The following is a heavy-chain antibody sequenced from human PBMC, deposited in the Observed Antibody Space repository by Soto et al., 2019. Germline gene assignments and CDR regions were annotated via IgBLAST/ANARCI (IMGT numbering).Heavy chain of an antibody. D-gene: IGHD4-17*01. CDR3: ARDGTTGTTNYHYAMDV. CDR2: ININSGTI. J-gene: IGHJ6*02. CDR1: GFTLSSYH. Sequence: PGGSLRLSCAASGFTLSSYHMDWVRQAPGKGLERVSYININSGTIHYADSVKGRFTISRDNAKNSLYLQMDSLRAEDTAVYFCARDGTTGTTNYHYAMDVWGQGTTVTVSS. V-gene: IGHV3-48*03.